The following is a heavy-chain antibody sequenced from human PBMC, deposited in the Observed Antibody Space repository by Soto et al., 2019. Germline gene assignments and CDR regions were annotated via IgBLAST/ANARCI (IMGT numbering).Heavy chain of an antibody. V-gene: IGHV4-59*01. CDR1: GGSISSYY. D-gene: IGHD3-3*01. Sequence: PSETLSLTCTVSGGSISSYYWSWIRQPPGKGLEWIGYIYYSGSTNYNPSLKSRATISVDTSKNQFSLKLSSVTAADTAVYYCARGPTLITIFGVVIIEGYGMDVWGQGTTVTVSS. CDR3: ARGPTLITIFGVVIIEGYGMDV. CDR2: IYYSGST. J-gene: IGHJ6*02.